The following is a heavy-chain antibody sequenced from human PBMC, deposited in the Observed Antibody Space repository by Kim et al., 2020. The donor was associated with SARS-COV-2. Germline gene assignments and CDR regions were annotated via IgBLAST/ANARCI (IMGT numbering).Heavy chain of an antibody. CDR1: GYSFTSYW. V-gene: IGHV5-51*01. J-gene: IGHJ6*02. CDR2: IYPGDSDT. CDR3: ARLRGLRTYYYYGMDV. D-gene: IGHD5-12*01. Sequence: GESLKISCKGSGYSFTSYWIGWVRQMPGKGLEWMGIIYPGDSDTRYSPSFQGQVTISADKSISTAYLQWSSLKASDTAMYYCARLRGLRTYYYYGMDVWGQGTTVTVSS.